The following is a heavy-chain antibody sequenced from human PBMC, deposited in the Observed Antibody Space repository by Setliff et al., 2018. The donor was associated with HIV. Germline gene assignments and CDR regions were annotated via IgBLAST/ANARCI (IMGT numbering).Heavy chain of an antibody. D-gene: IGHD3-16*01. V-gene: IGHV4-39*01. CDR1: GGSISSSSYY. CDR2: IYYSGST. CDR3: ARHRMGGGLYYYYMDV. J-gene: IGHJ6*03. Sequence: SETLSLTCTVSGGSISSSSYYWGWIRQPPGKGLEWIGSIYYSGSTYFNPSLKSRVTMYVDTSNNQFSLNLDSVTAADTAVYYCARHRMGGGLYYYYMDVWGKGTTVTVSS.